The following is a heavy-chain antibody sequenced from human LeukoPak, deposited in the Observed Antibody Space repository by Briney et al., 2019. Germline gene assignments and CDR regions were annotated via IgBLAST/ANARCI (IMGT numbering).Heavy chain of an antibody. V-gene: IGHV3-30*02. CDR1: GFTFSSYG. Sequence: PGGSLRLSCAASGFTFSSYGMHWVRQAPGKGLEWVAFIQHDGGNKYYADSVKGRFTISRDNSKNTLYLQMNSLRAEDTAVYYCARAFRYSTSGDYWGQGTLVTVSS. CDR2: IQHDGGNK. CDR3: ARAFRYSTSGDY. J-gene: IGHJ4*02. D-gene: IGHD6-6*01.